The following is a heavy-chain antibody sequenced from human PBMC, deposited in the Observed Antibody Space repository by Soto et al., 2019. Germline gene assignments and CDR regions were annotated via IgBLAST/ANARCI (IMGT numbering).Heavy chain of an antibody. CDR2: IYWDDDK. CDR1: GFSLTTRGVG. J-gene: IGHJ5*02. V-gene: IGHV2-5*02. CDR3: AHIPNYYQYDWFDP. D-gene: IGHD3-16*01. Sequence: QITLKESGPTLVKPTQTLTLTCTFSGFSLTTRGVGVGWIRQPPGKALECLALIYWDDDKRYSPSLQSRLSTPQEPPKSQVVLTMTNVDPVDTATHYCAHIPNYYQYDWFDPWGQGTLVSVSS.